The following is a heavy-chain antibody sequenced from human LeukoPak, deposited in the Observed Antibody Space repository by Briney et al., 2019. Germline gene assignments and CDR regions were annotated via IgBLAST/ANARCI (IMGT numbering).Heavy chain of an antibody. V-gene: IGHV4-38-2*02. Sequence: SETLSLTCTVSGYSISSGYYWGWIRQPPGKGLEWIGEINHSGSTNYNPSLKSRVTISVDTSKNQFSLKLSSVTAADTAVYYCARGRSWYGDWFDPWGQGTLVTVSS. CDR2: INHSGST. J-gene: IGHJ5*02. CDR3: ARGRSWYGDWFDP. D-gene: IGHD6-13*01. CDR1: GYSISSGYY.